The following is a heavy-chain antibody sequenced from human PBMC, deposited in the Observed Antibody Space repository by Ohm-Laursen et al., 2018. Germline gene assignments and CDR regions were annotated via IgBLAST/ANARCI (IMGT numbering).Heavy chain of an antibody. D-gene: IGHD1-26*01. CDR1: GGSISSYY. CDR3: ARRANSAFPYYLDY. CDR2: IHNSGST. Sequence: PGTLSLTCTVSGGSISSYYWSWVRQPPGKGLEWIGYIHNSGSTNYNLSLKSRVTIATDTSKNQLSLKLSSVTAADTAVYYCARRANSAFPYYLDYWGQGTLVTVSS. V-gene: IGHV4-59*08. J-gene: IGHJ4*02.